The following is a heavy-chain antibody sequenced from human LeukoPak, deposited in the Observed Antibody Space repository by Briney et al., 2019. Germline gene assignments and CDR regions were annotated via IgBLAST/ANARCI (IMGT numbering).Heavy chain of an antibody. CDR3: VKDYYDSSGYYYMSYFDY. J-gene: IGHJ4*02. V-gene: IGHV3-64D*06. Sequence: GGSLRLSCSASGFTFSSYAMHWVRQAPGKGLEYVSAISSNGVSTYYADSVKGRFTISRDNSKNTLYLQMSSLRAEDTAVYYCVKDYYDSSGYYYMSYFDYWGQGTLVTVSS. CDR2: ISSNGVST. CDR1: GFTFSSYA. D-gene: IGHD3-22*01.